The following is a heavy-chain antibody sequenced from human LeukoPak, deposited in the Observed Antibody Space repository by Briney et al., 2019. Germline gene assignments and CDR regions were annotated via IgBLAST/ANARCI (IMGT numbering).Heavy chain of an antibody. Sequence: PGGSLRLSCAASGFTFSSYSMNWVRQAPGKGLEWVSSISSSSSYIYYADSVKGRFTISRDNAKNSLYLQMNSLRAEDTAVYYCAREDSYYYGSGSCPFDYWGQGTLVTVSS. CDR2: ISSSSSYI. V-gene: IGHV3-21*01. CDR3: AREDSYYYGSGSCPFDY. D-gene: IGHD3-10*01. J-gene: IGHJ4*02. CDR1: GFTFSSYS.